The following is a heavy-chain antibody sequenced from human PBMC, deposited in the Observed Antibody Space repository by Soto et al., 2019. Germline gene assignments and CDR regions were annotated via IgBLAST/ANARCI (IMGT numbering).Heavy chain of an antibody. Sequence: EVPLLESGGGLVQPGGSLRLSCAASGFTFTSYAMSWVRQAPGKGLEWVSTISDSGISTYYADSVKGRFTISRDNSKNTVYLQMNSLRAEDTALYYCAKGMFDSWGQGTLVTVSS. CDR1: GFTFTSYA. J-gene: IGHJ4*02. CDR2: ISDSGIST. CDR3: AKGMFDS. V-gene: IGHV3-23*01.